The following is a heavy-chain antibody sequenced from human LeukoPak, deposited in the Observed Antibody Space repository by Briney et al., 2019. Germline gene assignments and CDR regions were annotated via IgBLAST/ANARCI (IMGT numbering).Heavy chain of an antibody. J-gene: IGHJ4*02. CDR3: ARDPPYYYDSSGYYYAIFDY. CDR1: GYAFTSYG. D-gene: IGHD3-22*01. Sequence: GASVKVSCKASGYAFTSYGISWVRQAPGQGREGRGWISAYNGNTNYAQKLQGRVTMTTDTSTSTAYMELRSLRSDDTAVYYCARDPPYYYDSSGYYYAIFDYWGQGTLVTVSS. CDR2: ISAYNGNT. V-gene: IGHV1-18*01.